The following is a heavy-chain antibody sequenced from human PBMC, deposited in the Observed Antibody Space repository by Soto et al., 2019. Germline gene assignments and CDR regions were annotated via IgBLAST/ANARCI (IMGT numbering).Heavy chain of an antibody. CDR3: ATSTRPGIAVAGTHFDY. CDR1: GGTFSSYA. J-gene: IGHJ4*02. Sequence: QVQLVQSGAEVKKPGSSVKVSCKASGGTFSSYAISWVRQAPGQGLEWMGGIIPIFGTANYAQKFQGRVPITADESTSTAYMELSSLRSEDTAVYYCATSTRPGIAVAGTHFDYWGQGTLVTVSS. CDR2: IIPIFGTA. V-gene: IGHV1-69*01. D-gene: IGHD6-19*01.